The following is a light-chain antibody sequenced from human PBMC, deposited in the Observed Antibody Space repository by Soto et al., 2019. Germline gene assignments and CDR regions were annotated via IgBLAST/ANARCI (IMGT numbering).Light chain of an antibody. V-gene: IGLV2-14*01. CDR2: DVT. J-gene: IGLJ1*01. Sequence: QSALTQPASVSGFPGQSITISCNGTSSYVGGYNSVSWYRQDPGKAPKLIIYDVTNRPSGVSNRFSGSKSGNTASLTISGLQAADEADYHCSSFTSSITYVFGTGNKVTVL. CDR3: SSFTSSITYV. CDR1: SSYVGGYNS.